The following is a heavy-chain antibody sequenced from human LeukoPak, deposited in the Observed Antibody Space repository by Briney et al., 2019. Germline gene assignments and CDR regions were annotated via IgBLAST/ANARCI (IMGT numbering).Heavy chain of an antibody. CDR1: GYSISSGYS. J-gene: IGHJ6*03. D-gene: IGHD2-2*01. V-gene: IGHV4-38-2*02. Sequence: SETLSLTCNVSGYSISSGYSWGWIRQPPGKGLEWIGTIYHSGSTYYNPSLKSRVTISVDTSKNQFSLKLSSVTAADTAVYYCARARLGYCSSTSCYYYYYMDVWGKGTTVTISS. CDR2: IYHSGST. CDR3: ARARLGYCSSTSCYYYYYMDV.